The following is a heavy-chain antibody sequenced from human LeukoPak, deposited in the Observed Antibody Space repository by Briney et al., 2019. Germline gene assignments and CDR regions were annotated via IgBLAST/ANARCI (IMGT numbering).Heavy chain of an antibody. CDR1: GFTFSSYA. CDR2: ISGSGGST. V-gene: IGHV3-23*01. Sequence: PSGGSLRLSCAASGFTFSSYAMSWVRQAPGKGLEWVSAISGSGGSTYYADSVKGRFTISRDNSKNTLYLQMNSLRAEDTAVYYCAKMITMVRGVIIRGFDYWGQGTLVTVSS. J-gene: IGHJ4*02. CDR3: AKMITMVRGVIIRGFDY. D-gene: IGHD3-10*01.